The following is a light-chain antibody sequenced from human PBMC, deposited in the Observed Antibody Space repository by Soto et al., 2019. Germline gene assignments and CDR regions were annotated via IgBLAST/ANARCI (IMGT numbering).Light chain of an antibody. V-gene: IGLV2-14*01. CDR1: SSDVGGYNY. Sequence: QLVLTQPASVSGSPGQSITISCTGTSSDVGGYNYVSWYQQFPGKVPKLMIYDVSRPSGVSDRFSGSKSGNTASLIISGLQAEDEADYFCSSYSSSSTVVFGGGTQLTVL. J-gene: IGLJ2*01. CDR3: SSYSSSSTVV. CDR2: DVS.